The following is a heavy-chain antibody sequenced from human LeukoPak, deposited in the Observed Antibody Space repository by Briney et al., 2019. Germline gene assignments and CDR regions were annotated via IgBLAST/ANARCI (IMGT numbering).Heavy chain of an antibody. D-gene: IGHD1-26*01. Sequence: KPSATLSLTCTVSGGSISSSSYYWGWIRQPAGKGLEWIVSIFFTGTTYSNPSLKSRVTLSVDTSKNQFSLKLSSVTAADTAVYYCARHWNRGSRDYWGQGTLVTVSS. CDR3: ARHWNRGSRDY. V-gene: IGHV4-39*01. J-gene: IGHJ4*02. CDR1: GGSISSSSYY. CDR2: IFFTGTT.